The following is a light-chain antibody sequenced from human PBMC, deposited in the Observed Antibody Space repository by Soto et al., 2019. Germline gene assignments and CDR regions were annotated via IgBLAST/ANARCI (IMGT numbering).Light chain of an antibody. J-gene: IGKJ5*01. V-gene: IGKV3-11*01. CDR3: QQRNNWPPSIT. CDR2: DAS. CDR1: QSIASH. Sequence: EIVLTQSPVTLSLSPGERATLSCRASQSIASHLAWYQQKPGHAPRLLIHDASSRATGIPARFSGSGSGTDFTLTISSLEPKDFAVYHWQQRNNWPPSITFGPGKRLESK.